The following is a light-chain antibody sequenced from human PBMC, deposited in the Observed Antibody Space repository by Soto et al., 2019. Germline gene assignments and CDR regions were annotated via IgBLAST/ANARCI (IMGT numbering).Light chain of an antibody. CDR1: QSISNW. Sequence: DIQLTQSPSTLPASVGDRVTITCRASQSISNWLAWYHQKPGTAPKLLIYHASTLESGVPSRFSGSGSGTEFTLTISGLKPDAFATYYCQQYMSYSFGPGTKVDIX. V-gene: IGKV1-5*01. CDR3: QQYMSYS. J-gene: IGKJ1*01. CDR2: HAS.